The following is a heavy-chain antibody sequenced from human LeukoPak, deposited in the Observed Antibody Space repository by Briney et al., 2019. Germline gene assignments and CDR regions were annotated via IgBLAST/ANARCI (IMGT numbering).Heavy chain of an antibody. J-gene: IGHJ6*04. V-gene: IGHV3-21*01. D-gene: IGHD3-10*02. CDR3: AELGITMIGGV. CDR1: GFTFSSYS. Sequence: GGSLRLSCAASGFTFSSYSMTWVRQAPGKGLEWVSSISSSGSYIYYADSVKGRFTISRDNSKNSLYLQMNSLRAEDTAVYYCAELGITMIGGVWGKGTTVTISS. CDR2: ISSSGSYI.